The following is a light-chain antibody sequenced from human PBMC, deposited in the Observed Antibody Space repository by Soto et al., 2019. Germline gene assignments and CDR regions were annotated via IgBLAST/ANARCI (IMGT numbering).Light chain of an antibody. CDR2: VAS. CDR3: QQSYSTPPGT. J-gene: IGKJ1*01. V-gene: IGKV1-39*01. CDR1: QYINTF. Sequence: DIQMTQSPSSLSSSVGDRVTITCRASQYINTFLNWYQQKPGEAPKFLIYVASSLQSGVPSRFSGSGSGTDFTLTISSLQPEDFATYYCQQSYSTPPGTFGQGTKVDIK.